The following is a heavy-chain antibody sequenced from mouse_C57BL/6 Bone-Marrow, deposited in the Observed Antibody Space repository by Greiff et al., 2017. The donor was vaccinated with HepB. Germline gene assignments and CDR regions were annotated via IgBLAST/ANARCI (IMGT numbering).Heavy chain of an antibody. Sequence: HVQLQQSGAELMKPGASVKLSCKATGYTFTGYWIEWVKQRPGHGLEWIGEILPGSGSTNYNEKFKGKATFTADTSSNTAYMQLSSLTTEDSAIYYCARDAYDYGYDMDYWGQGTSVTVSS. V-gene: IGHV1-9*01. CDR1: GYTFTGYW. CDR2: ILPGSGST. J-gene: IGHJ4*01. CDR3: ARDAYDYGYDMDY. D-gene: IGHD2-4*01.